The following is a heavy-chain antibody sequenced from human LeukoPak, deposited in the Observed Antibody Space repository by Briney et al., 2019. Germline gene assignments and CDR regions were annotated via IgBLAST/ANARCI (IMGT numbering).Heavy chain of an antibody. V-gene: IGHV3-23*01. CDR2: ISDFRQTT. CDR3: ARDQFRDYFRGADY. J-gene: IGHJ4*02. CDR1: GFTISRYV. D-gene: IGHD3-16*01. Sequence: GGSLRLSCAASGFTISRYVMSWVRQAPGKGLEWVSSISDFRQTTYYADSVKGRITVSRDNSKNTLYLQFNSLRVDDTAVYYCARDQFRDYFRGADYWGQGTLVTVSS.